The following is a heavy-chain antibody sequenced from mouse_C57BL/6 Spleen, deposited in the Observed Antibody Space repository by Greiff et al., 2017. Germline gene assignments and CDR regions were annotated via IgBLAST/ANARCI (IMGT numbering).Heavy chain of an antibody. CDR3: AINWDPAWFAY. V-gene: IGHV1-50*01. D-gene: IGHD4-1*01. Sequence: QVQLQQPGAELVKPGASVKLSCKASGYTFTSYWMQWVKQRPGQGLEWIGEIDPSDSYTNYNQKFKGKATLTVDTSSSTAYMQLSSLTSEDSAVYYCAINWDPAWFAYWGQGTLVTVSA. CDR2: IDPSDSYT. CDR1: GYTFTSYW. J-gene: IGHJ3*01.